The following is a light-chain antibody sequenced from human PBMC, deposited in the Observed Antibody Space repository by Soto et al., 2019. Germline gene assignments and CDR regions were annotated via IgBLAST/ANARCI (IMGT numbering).Light chain of an antibody. J-gene: IGKJ5*01. Sequence: EIVLTQSPATLSLSPGERATLSCRASQSVRSYLGWYQQRPGQAPRLLIYDASNRVTGIPTRFSGSGSGTDVTLTISSLEPEDFAVYYGQQGGTFGQGTRLEIK. CDR1: QSVRSY. V-gene: IGKV3-11*01. CDR3: QQGGT. CDR2: DAS.